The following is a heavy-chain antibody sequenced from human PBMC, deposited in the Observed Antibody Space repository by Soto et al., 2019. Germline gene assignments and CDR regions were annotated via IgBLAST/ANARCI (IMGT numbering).Heavy chain of an antibody. Sequence: PGGSLRLSCAASGFTFSSYGMHWVRQAPGKGLEWVAVIWYDGSNKYYADSVKGRFTISRDNSKNTLYLQMNSLRAEDTAVYYCARERAAMAHKGDYGMDVWGQGTTVTVSS. D-gene: IGHD5-18*01. V-gene: IGHV3-33*01. CDR3: ARERAAMAHKGDYGMDV. CDR2: IWYDGSNK. J-gene: IGHJ6*02. CDR1: GFTFSSYG.